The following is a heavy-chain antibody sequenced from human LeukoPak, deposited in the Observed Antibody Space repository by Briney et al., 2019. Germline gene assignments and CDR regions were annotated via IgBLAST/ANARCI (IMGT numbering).Heavy chain of an antibody. CDR3: ARDPGGSYSAIDY. J-gene: IGHJ4*02. CDR2: ISSSSSTI. CDR1: GFTFSSYS. V-gene: IGHV3-48*04. Sequence: GGSLRLSCAASGFTFSSYSMNWVRQAPGKGLEWVSFISSSSSTIYYADSVKGRFTISRDNAKNSLYLQMNSLRAEDTAVYYCARDPGGSYSAIDYWGQGNLVTVSS. D-gene: IGHD1-26*01.